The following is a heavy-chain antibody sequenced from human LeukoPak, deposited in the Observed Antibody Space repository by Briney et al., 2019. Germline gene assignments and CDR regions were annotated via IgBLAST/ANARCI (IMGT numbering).Heavy chain of an antibody. CDR2: IYPGDSQT. V-gene: IGHV5-51*01. J-gene: IGHJ3*02. CDR1: GYSFSMYW. Sequence: PGESLKISCKGSGYSFSMYWTGWVRQMPGKGLEWMGIIYPGDSQTAYSPSFQGQVTISADKSISTAYLQWRSLKASDTAMYYCGGIRGYDFWSRGAFDIWGQGTMVTVSS. D-gene: IGHD3-3*01. CDR3: GGIRGYDFWSRGAFDI.